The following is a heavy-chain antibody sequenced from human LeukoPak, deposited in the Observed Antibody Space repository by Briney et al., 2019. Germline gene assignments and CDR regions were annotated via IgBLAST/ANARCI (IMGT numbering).Heavy chain of an antibody. Sequence: GGSLRLSCAASGFTFSSYEMKWVRQAPGKGLEWVSYIISVGRVIYYADSVKGGCTISRDNATNSLYLQMNSRTAEDTAVYYCARDIRDGTDSWGQGTLVTVSS. V-gene: IGHV3-48*03. CDR3: ARDIRDGTDS. CDR2: IISVGRVI. J-gene: IGHJ5*01. CDR1: GFTFSSYE. D-gene: IGHD5-24*01.